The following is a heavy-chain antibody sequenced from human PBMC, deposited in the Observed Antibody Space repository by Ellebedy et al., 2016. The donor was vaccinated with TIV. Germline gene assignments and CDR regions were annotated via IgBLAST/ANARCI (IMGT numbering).Heavy chain of an antibody. J-gene: IGHJ4*02. Sequence: MPSETLSLTCTVSGDSVSSGNYYWAWIRQPPGKGLEWIVSMFHSGSTYYNTPLKSRVTMSVDTSKNQFSLKLTSVTAADTAVYYCARRSGSYYFDYWGQGTLVTVSS. D-gene: IGHD1-26*01. V-gene: IGHV4-39*01. CDR2: MFHSGST. CDR1: GDSVSSGNYY. CDR3: ARRSGSYYFDY.